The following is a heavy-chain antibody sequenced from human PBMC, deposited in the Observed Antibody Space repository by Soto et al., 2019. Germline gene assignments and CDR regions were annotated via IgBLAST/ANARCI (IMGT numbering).Heavy chain of an antibody. Sequence: GASVKVSCKGSGYTLPELSMQWVLQAPGKGLEWMGGFDPEDGETIYAQKFQGRVTMTEDTSTDTAYMELSSLRSEDTAVYYCATWMSGYIKFDYWGQGTLVTVSS. J-gene: IGHJ4*02. V-gene: IGHV1-24*01. CDR2: FDPEDGET. CDR1: GYTLPELS. CDR3: ATWMSGYIKFDY. D-gene: IGHD5-12*01.